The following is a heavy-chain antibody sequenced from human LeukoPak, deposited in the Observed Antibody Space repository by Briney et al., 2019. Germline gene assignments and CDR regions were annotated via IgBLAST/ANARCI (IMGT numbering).Heavy chain of an antibody. CDR3: ARAALRGSWVDY. CDR1: GFTFSSYW. CDR2: INSDGSST. Sequence: GGSLRLSCAASGFTFSSYWMHWVRQAPRKGLVWVSRINSDGSSTSYADSVKGRFTISRDNAKNTLYLQMNSLRAEDTAVYYCARAALRGSWVDYWGQGTLVTVSS. D-gene: IGHD1-26*01. V-gene: IGHV3-74*01. J-gene: IGHJ4*02.